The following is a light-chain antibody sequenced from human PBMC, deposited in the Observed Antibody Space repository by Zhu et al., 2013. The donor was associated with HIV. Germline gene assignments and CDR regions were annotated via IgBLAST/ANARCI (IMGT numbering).Light chain of an antibody. CDR1: QSIGNY. V-gene: IGKV1-39*01. J-gene: IGKJ2*01. Sequence: DIQMTQSPSSLSASVGDRVTITCRASQSIGNYLNWYQQKPGKAPKVLIYATSSLQSGVPSRFSGSGSGTDLTLTISSLQPEDFATYYCQQTYSAPYTFGQGTKLDIK. CDR2: ATS. CDR3: QQTYSAPYT.